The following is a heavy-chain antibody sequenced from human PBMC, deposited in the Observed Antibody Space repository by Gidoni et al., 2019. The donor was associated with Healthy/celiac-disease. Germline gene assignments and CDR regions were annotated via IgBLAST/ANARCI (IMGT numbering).Heavy chain of an antibody. CDR2: INHSGST. D-gene: IGHD2-2*01. Sequence: QVQLQQWGAGLLKPSETLSLTCAVYGGSFSGYYWSWIRQPPGKGLEWIGEINHSGSTNYNPSLKSRVTISVDTSKNQFSLKLSSVTAADTAVYYCAREGPRVVPAAIGDANGRTSVHYYYYYMDVWGKGTTVTVSS. V-gene: IGHV4-34*01. J-gene: IGHJ6*03. CDR3: AREGPRVVPAAIGDANGRTSVHYYYYYMDV. CDR1: GGSFSGYY.